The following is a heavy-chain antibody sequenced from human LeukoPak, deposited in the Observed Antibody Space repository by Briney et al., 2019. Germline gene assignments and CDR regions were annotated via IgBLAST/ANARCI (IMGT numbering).Heavy chain of an antibody. V-gene: IGHV1-46*01. CDR3: AREDVVLVDAVRYYYYGMDV. CDR1: GYTFISYY. CDR2: INPSGGST. D-gene: IGHD2-8*01. J-gene: IGHJ6*02. Sequence: ASVSLSCTASGYTFISYYMHWVRQAPGQGLEWMGRINPSGGSTTYAQTFQDRVTMTRDTSTSTVYMELSSLKSEDTAVYYCAREDVVLVDAVRYYYYGMDVWGQGTTVTVSS.